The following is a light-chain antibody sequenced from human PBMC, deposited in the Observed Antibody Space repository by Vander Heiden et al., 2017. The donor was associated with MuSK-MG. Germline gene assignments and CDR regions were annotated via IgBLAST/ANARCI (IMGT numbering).Light chain of an antibody. CDR2: AAS. CDR1: QGISNS. V-gene: IGKV1-NL1*01. Sequence: IQMTESPTSLSASVGDRVTITCRASQGISNSLAWYQQKPGKAPKRLLYAASRLENGVPSRCSCSGSGTDYTLTISSLHPDDFATYYCQQYYSTPRTFGQWTKVEIK. J-gene: IGKJ1*01. CDR3: QQYYSTPRT.